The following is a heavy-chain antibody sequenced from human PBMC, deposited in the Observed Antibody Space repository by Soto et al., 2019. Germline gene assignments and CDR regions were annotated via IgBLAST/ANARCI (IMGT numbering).Heavy chain of an antibody. D-gene: IGHD3-10*01. CDR2: IRSKAYGGTT. Sequence: PGGSLRLSCTASGFTFGDYAMSWVRQAPGKGLEWVGFIRSKAYGGTTEYAASVKGRFTIPRDDSKSTAYLQMNSLKTEDTAVYYCTRVPNTPYYYGSGSSCMDVWGQGTTVTVSS. CDR1: GFTFGDYA. V-gene: IGHV3-49*04. CDR3: TRVPNTPYYYGSGSSCMDV. J-gene: IGHJ6*02.